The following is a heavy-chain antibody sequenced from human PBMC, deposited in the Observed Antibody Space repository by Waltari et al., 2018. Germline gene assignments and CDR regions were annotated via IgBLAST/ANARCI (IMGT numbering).Heavy chain of an antibody. CDR2: ISFDGSKQ. Sequence: QVQLVESGGAVVQPGRSLRLSCAASGFTFNTYTMHWVRQAPGKGLQWVAAISFDGSKQYYLDSLKGRFTISRVNSNNTLYLQMNSLRAGDTAVYFCARVPDLVSGSFFAYWGQGALVTVSA. CDR3: ARVPDLVSGSFFAY. J-gene: IGHJ4*02. V-gene: IGHV3-30*01. CDR1: GFTFNTYT. D-gene: IGHD3-10*01.